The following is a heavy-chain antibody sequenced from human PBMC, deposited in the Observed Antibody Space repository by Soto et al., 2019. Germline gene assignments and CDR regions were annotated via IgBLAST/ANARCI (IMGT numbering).Heavy chain of an antibody. CDR2: ISSSSSTI. V-gene: IGHV3-48*04. CDR1: GFTFSSYS. Sequence: GGSLRLSCAASGFTFSSYSMNWVRQAPGKGLEWLSYISSSSSTIYYADSVKGRFIISRDNAKNSLYLQMNSLRAEDTAVYYCTSTMAGAFDIWGQGTMVTVSS. D-gene: IGHD3-10*01. CDR3: TSTMAGAFDI. J-gene: IGHJ3*02.